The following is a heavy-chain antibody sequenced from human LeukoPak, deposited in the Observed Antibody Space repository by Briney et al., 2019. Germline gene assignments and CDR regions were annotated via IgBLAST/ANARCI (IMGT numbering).Heavy chain of an antibody. CDR1: GFTLSSYG. D-gene: IGHD4-17*01. CDR2: ISSEGSNK. CDR3: AKEDDYGDYYYGMDV. V-gene: IGHV3-30*18. J-gene: IGHJ6*02. Sequence: PGTSLRPSSAASGFTLSSYGMHWVRQAPSEGLEWEAVISSEGSNKYYADSVKGRFTISRDNSKNTLYLQMNSLRAEDTAVYYCAKEDDYGDYYYGMDVWGQGTTVTVSS.